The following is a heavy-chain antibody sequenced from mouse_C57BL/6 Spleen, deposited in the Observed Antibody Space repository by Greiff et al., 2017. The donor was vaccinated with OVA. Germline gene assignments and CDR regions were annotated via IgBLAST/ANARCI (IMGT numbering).Heavy chain of an antibody. Sequence: EVHLVESGGGLVKPGGSLKLSCAASGFTFSSYAMSWVRQTPEKRLEWVATISDGGSYTYYPDNVKGRFTISRDNAKNNLYLQMSHLKSEDTAMYYCARGDDGYYWYFDVWGTGTTVTVSS. CDR2: ISDGGSYT. J-gene: IGHJ1*03. CDR1: GFTFSSYA. CDR3: ARGDDGYYWYFDV. V-gene: IGHV5-4*01. D-gene: IGHD2-3*01.